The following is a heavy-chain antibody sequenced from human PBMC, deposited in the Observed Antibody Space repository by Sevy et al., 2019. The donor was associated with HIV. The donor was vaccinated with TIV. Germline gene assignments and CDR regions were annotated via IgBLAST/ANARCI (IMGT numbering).Heavy chain of an antibody. CDR3: ARERSCGGTCYYFDT. CDR1: GFVFEDYR. V-gene: IGHV3-20*04. D-gene: IGHD2-21*01. CDR2: INWNGGTT. J-gene: IGHJ4*02. Sequence: GGSLRLSCAASGFVFEDYRMNWVRQAPGKGLECVSGINWNGGTTGYADSVKGRFTISTDIAKNSPYLQMNSLRAEDTAIYYCARERSCGGTCYYFDTWGQGALVTVSS.